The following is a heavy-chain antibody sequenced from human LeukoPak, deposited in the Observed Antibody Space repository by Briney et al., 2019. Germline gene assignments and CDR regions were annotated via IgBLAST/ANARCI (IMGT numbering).Heavy chain of an antibody. CDR2: IYYSGGT. J-gene: IGHJ4*02. CDR3: ARFISQGDSD. V-gene: IGHV4-39*01. D-gene: IGHD6-13*01. CDR1: GDSIRSSNYY. Sequence: SETLSLTCTVSGDSIRSSNYYWGWVRQPPGKGLEWIGSIYYSGGTYYNPSLKSRVTVSVDTSMNQFSLELNSVTAADTAVYYCARFISQGDSDWGQGTLVTVSS.